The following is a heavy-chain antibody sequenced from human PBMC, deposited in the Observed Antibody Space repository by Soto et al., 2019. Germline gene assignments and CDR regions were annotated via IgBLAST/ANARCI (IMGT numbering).Heavy chain of an antibody. Sequence: ASVKVSCKASGYTFTGYYMHWLRQAPGQGLEWMGWINPNSGGTNYAQKFQGRVTMTRDTSISTAYMELSRLRSDDTAVYYCARDFYGDYNPNWFDPWGQGTLVTVSS. CDR2: INPNSGGT. D-gene: IGHD4-17*01. V-gene: IGHV1-2*02. J-gene: IGHJ5*02. CDR3: ARDFYGDYNPNWFDP. CDR1: GYTFTGYY.